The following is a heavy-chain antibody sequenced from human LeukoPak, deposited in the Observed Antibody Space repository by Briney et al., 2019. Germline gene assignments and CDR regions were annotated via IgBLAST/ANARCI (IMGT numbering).Heavy chain of an antibody. CDR1: GYSISSGYY. CDR3: ARSPLFYFDY. J-gene: IGHJ4*02. V-gene: IGHV4-38-2*02. Sequence: PSETLSLTCTVSGYSISSGYYWGWIRQPPGKGLEWIGSIYHSGSTYHNPSLKSRVTISVDTSKNQFSLKLNSVTAADTAVYCCARSPLFYFDYWGQGTLVTVSS. CDR2: IYHSGST.